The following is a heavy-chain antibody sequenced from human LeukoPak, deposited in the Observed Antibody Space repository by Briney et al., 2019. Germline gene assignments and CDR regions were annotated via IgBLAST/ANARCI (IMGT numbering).Heavy chain of an antibody. D-gene: IGHD2-21*02. V-gene: IGHV4-34*01. Sequence: SETLSPTCAVYGGSFSGYYWSWIRQPPGKGLEWIGNIYRSGSTYYHPSLKSRLTISMDTSRNQFSLKLTSVTAADTAIYYCARDRCPSANCYSGFDSWGQGSLVTVSS. CDR3: ARDRCPSANCYSGFDS. CDR1: GGSFSGYY. J-gene: IGHJ4*02. CDR2: IYRSGST.